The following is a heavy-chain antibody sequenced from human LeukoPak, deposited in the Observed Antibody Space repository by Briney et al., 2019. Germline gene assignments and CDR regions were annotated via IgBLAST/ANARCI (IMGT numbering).Heavy chain of an antibody. CDR1: GFTFGVYA. Sequence: QPGRSLRLSCAASGFTFGVYAMHWVRQAPGKGLEWVSGISWNSGSIGYADSVKGRFTISRDNAKNSLYLQMNSLRAEDTALYYCAKRGSGSYYLDYWGQGTLVTVSS. D-gene: IGHD3-10*01. CDR3: AKRGSGSYYLDY. V-gene: IGHV3-9*01. J-gene: IGHJ4*02. CDR2: ISWNSGSI.